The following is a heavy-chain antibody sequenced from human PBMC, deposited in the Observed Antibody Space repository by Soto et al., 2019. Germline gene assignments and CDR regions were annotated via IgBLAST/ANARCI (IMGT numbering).Heavy chain of an antibody. Sequence: QVPLVQSGAEVKKPGASVKVSCKASGYTFTSYGISWVRQAPGQGLEWMGWISAYNGNTNYAQKLQGRVTMTTDTSTSTAYMELRSLRSDDTAVYYCARDAYRAITIFGVAEYGGNWFDPWGQGTLVTVSS. J-gene: IGHJ5*02. CDR2: ISAYNGNT. CDR3: ARDAYRAITIFGVAEYGGNWFDP. CDR1: GYTFTSYG. D-gene: IGHD3-3*01. V-gene: IGHV1-18*01.